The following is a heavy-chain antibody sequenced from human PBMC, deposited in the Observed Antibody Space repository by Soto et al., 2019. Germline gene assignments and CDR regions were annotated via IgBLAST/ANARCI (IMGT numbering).Heavy chain of an antibody. D-gene: IGHD6-19*01. V-gene: IGHV1-18*01. CDR1: GYTFTSYG. J-gene: IGHJ5*02. CDR3: ARDRVAVAGRGGDNWFDP. Sequence: ASVKVSCKASGYTFTSYGISWVRQAPGQGLEWMGWISAYNGNTNYAQKLQGRVTMTTDTSTSTAYMELRSLKSDDTAVYYCARDRVAVAGRGGDNWFDPWGQGTLVTVSS. CDR2: ISAYNGNT.